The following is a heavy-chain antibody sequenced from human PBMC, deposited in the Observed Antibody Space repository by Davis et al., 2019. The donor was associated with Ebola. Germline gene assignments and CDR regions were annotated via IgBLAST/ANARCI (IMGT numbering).Heavy chain of an antibody. V-gene: IGHV1-2*02. J-gene: IGHJ6*02. D-gene: IGHD4-17*01. CDR3: ATENHDYGGGMDV. CDR1: GYTLTGYY. CDR2: INPNSGGT. Sequence: ASVKVSCKASGYTLTGYYMHWVRQAPGQGLEWMGWINPNSGGTNYAQKFQGRVTMTRNTSISTAYMELSSLRSEDTAVYYCATENHDYGGGMDVWGQGTTVTVSS.